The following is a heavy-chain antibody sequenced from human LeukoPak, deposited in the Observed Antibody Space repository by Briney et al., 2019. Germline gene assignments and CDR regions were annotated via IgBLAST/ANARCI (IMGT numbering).Heavy chain of an antibody. CDR1: GFTFSDYY. J-gene: IGHJ4*02. Sequence: GGSLRLSCAASGFTFSDYYMSWIRQAPGKGLEWVSYISSSGSTIYYADSVKGRFTISRDNAKNSLYLQMNSLRAEDTAVYYCARDVVVVVAATTGGAGTRGDYWGQGTLVTVSS. D-gene: IGHD2-15*01. V-gene: IGHV3-11*01. CDR2: ISSSGSTI. CDR3: ARDVVVVVAATTGGAGTRGDY.